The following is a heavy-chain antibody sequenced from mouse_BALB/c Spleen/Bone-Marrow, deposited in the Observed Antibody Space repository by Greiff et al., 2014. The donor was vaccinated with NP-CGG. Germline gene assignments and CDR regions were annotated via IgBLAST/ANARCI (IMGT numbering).Heavy chain of an antibody. V-gene: IGHV5-9-3*01. Sequence: EVQVVESGVGLVKPGGSLKLSCAASGFTFSSYAMSWVRQTPEKRLEWVATINSGGSYTYYPDSVKGRFTISRDNAKNTLYLQMSSLRSEDTAMYYCARGDWDEAMDYWGQGTSVTVST. CDR2: INSGGSYT. CDR1: GFTFSSYA. D-gene: IGHD4-1*01. J-gene: IGHJ4*01. CDR3: ARGDWDEAMDY.